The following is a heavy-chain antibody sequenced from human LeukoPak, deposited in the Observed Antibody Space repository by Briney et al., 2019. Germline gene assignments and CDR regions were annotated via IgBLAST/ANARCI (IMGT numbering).Heavy chain of an antibody. Sequence: GGSLRLSCVTSGLTVSSNYMNWVRQAPGKGLGWVSVIYSGGYTYYADSVKGRFTISRDNSKNTLYLQMNSLRAEDTAVYYCARIKTMIPGVNAFDIWGQGTMVTVSS. D-gene: IGHD3-10*01. V-gene: IGHV3-53*01. CDR3: ARIKTMIPGVNAFDI. J-gene: IGHJ3*02. CDR2: IYSGGYT. CDR1: GLTVSSNY.